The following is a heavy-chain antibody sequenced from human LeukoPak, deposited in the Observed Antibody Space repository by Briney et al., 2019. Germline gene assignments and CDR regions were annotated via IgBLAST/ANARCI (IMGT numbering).Heavy chain of an antibody. CDR2: IYYSGST. Sequence: SETLSPTCTVSGGSISSYYWSWIRQPPGKGLEWIGYIYYSGSTNYNPSLKSRVTTSVDTSKNQFSLKLSSVTAADTAVYYCARQDRRSSGWFHYFDYWGQGTLVTVSS. J-gene: IGHJ4*02. CDR3: ARQDRRSSGWFHYFDY. D-gene: IGHD6-19*01. V-gene: IGHV4-59*08. CDR1: GGSISSYY.